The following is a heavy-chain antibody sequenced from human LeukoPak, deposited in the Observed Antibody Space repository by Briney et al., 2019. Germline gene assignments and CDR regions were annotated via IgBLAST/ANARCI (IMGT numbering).Heavy chain of an antibody. J-gene: IGHJ4*02. CDR2: FDPEDGET. Sequence: ASVKVSCKVSGYTLTELSMHWVRQAPGKGLEWMGRFDPEDGETIYAQKFQGRVTMTEDTSTNTAYMELSSLRSEDTAVYYCAKKVPANWGSYFDYWGQGTLVAVSS. D-gene: IGHD7-27*01. CDR3: AKKVPANWGSYFDY. V-gene: IGHV1-24*01. CDR1: GYTLTELS.